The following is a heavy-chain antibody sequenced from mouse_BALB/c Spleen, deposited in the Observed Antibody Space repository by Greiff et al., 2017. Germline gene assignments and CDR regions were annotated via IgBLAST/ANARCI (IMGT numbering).Heavy chain of an antibody. CDR2: IDPSDSET. Sequence: VQLQQSGPQLVRPGASVKISCKASGYSFTSYWMHWVKQRPGQGLEWIGMIDPSDSETRLNQKFKDKATLTVDKSSSTAYMQLSSPTSEDSAVYYCARGVTTGRFAYWGQGTLVTVSA. CDR1: GYSFTSYW. V-gene: IGHV1S126*01. CDR3: ARGVTTGRFAY. J-gene: IGHJ3*01. D-gene: IGHD1-1*01.